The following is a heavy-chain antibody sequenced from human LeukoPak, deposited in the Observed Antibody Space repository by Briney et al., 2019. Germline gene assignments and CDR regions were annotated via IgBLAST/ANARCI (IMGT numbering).Heavy chain of an antibody. CDR3: ARSHRGGGSCDWYS. CDR1: GDSMNSYY. J-gene: IGHJ4*02. D-gene: IGHD2-15*01. Sequence: SETLSLTCSVSGDSMNSYYWSWIRQPPGKGLGWIGYIYYSGTTNYNPSLKSRVTMSVDTSKNQFSLKLTSVTAADSAAYYCARSHRGGGSCDWYSWGQGTLVTVSS. CDR2: IYYSGTT. V-gene: IGHV4-59*01.